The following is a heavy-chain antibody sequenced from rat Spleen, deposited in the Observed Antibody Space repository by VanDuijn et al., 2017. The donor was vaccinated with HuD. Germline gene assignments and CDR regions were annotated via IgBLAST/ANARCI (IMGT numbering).Heavy chain of an antibody. V-gene: IGHV5-29*01. D-gene: IGHD2-2*01. CDR1: GFTFSEFY. J-gene: IGHJ1*01. CDR3: AGDGYLRDWYFDF. CDR2: ISYDGSSA. Sequence: EVELVQSDGGLVQPGRSLKLSCAASGFTFSEFYMAWVRQAPAKGLEWVATISYDGSSAYYRDSVKDRFTISRENTKDTLYLQMDSLRSEDTATYYCAGDGYLRDWYFDFWGPGTMVTVSS.